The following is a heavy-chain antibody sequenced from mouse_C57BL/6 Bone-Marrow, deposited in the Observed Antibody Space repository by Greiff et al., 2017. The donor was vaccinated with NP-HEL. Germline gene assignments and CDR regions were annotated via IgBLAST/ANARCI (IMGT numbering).Heavy chain of an antibody. V-gene: IGHV14-4*01. Sequence: EVQLQQSGAELVRPGASVKLSCTASGFNIKDDYMHWVKQRPEQGLEWIGWIDPENGDTEYASKFQGKATITADTSSNTAYLQLSSLTSEDTAVYYCTTGSNLDYWGQGTAPTVTS. J-gene: IGHJ2*01. D-gene: IGHD2-5*01. CDR2: IDPENGDT. CDR3: TTGSNLDY. CDR1: GFNIKDDY.